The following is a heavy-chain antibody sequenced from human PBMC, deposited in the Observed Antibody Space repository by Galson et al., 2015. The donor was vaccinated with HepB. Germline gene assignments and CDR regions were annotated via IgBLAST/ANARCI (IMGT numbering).Heavy chain of an antibody. J-gene: IGHJ6*02. CDR3: AHHCGGDCTGPHYYYGMDV. V-gene: IGHV5-10-1*01. CDR1: GCTFSSQY. Sequence: QSGAEVTKPGESLRISCEASGCTFSSQYITWVRQMPGKGLEWVGKIDLSDSCINYSPSFQGHVAISIDKSTRTAYLQWTSLRASDTAIYYCAHHCGGDCTGPHYYYGMDVWGRGTTVTVS. CDR2: IDLSDSCI. D-gene: IGHD2-21*02.